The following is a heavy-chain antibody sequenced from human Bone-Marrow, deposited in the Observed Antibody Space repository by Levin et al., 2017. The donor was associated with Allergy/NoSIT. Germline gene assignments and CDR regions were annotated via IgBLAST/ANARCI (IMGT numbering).Heavy chain of an antibody. J-gene: IGHJ6*02. CDR1: GYSFTNYW. CDR3: ARQWSGGSREEGYYYYGVDV. CDR2: IYAGDSDI. V-gene: IGHV5-51*01. Sequence: GESLKISCKASGYSFTNYWIGWVRQMPGKGLEWMGIIYAGDSDIRYSPSFQGQVTISADKSISTAYLQWSSLKASDTAMYYCARQWSGGSREEGYYYYGVDVWGQGTTVTVSS. D-gene: IGHD2-15*01.